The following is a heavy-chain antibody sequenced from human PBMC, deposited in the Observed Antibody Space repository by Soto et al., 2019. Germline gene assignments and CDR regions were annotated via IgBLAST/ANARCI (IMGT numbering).Heavy chain of an antibody. CDR1: GGSIRSSAYY. CDR3: ADMRGTWLPRD. J-gene: IGHJ4*02. Sequence: QLQLQESGPGLVKPSETLSLTCTVSGGSIRSSAYYWGWIRHPPGEGLEGIGNINSGGSAYYYPSLRNRVTISVDTSKSQFSLRLSSVTAADTAVYYCADMRGTWLPRDWGQGILVTVSS. V-gene: IGHV4-39*01. D-gene: IGHD6-19*01. CDR2: INSGGSA.